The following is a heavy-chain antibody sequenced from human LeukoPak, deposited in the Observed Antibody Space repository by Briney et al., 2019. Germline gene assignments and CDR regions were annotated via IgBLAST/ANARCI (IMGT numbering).Heavy chain of an antibody. Sequence: SVKVSCKASGGTFSSYAISWVRQAPGQGLEWMGRIIPIFGIANYAQKFQGRVTITADKSTSTAYMELSSLRSEDTAVYYCARKESEGVRDGIYHALGDWGQGTLVTVSS. V-gene: IGHV1-69*04. CDR2: IIPIFGIA. J-gene: IGHJ4*02. D-gene: IGHD5-12*01. CDR1: GGTFSSYA. CDR3: ARKESEGVRDGIYHALGD.